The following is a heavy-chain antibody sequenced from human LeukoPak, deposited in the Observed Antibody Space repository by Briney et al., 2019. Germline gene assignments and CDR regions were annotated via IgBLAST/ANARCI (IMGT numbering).Heavy chain of an antibody. CDR2: MNPNSGNT. Sequence: ASVKVSCKASGYTFTGYYMHWVRQAPGQGLEWMGWMNPNSGNTGYAQKFQGRVTMTRNTSISTAYMELSSLRSEDTAVYYCARAGRYYDSSGYYYLDYWGQGTLVTVSS. V-gene: IGHV1-8*02. J-gene: IGHJ4*02. CDR1: GYTFTGYY. D-gene: IGHD3-22*01. CDR3: ARAGRYYDSSGYYYLDY.